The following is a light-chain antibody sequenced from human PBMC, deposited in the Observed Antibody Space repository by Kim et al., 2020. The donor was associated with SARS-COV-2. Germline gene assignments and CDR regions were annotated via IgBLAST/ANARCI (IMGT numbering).Light chain of an antibody. J-gene: IGLJ2*01. Sequence: PGKTARITCGGNNIGSKSEHWYQQKPGQAPVLVIYYDSDRPSGIPERLSGSNSGNTATLTISRVEAGDEADYYCQVWESSSDHVLFGGGTQLTVL. CDR2: YDS. V-gene: IGLV3-21*01. CDR3: QVWESSSDHVL. CDR1: NIGSKS.